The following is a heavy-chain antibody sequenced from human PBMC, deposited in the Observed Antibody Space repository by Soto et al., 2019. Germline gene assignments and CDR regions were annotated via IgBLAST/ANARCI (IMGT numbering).Heavy chain of an antibody. CDR2: ISWNSGSI. CDR3: AKGIAAAGSTFDY. J-gene: IGHJ4*02. CDR1: GFTFDDYA. D-gene: IGHD6-13*01. V-gene: IGHV3-9*01. Sequence: EVQLVESGGGLVQPGRSLRLSCAASGFTFDDYAMHWVRQAPGKGLEWVSGISWNSGSIGYADSVKGRFTISRDNXKNSLYLQMNSLRAEDTALYYCAKGIAAAGSTFDYWGQGTLVTVSS.